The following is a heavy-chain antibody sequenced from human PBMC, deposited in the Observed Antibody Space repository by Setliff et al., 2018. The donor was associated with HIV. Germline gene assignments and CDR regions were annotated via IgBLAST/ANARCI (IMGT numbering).Heavy chain of an antibody. Sequence: TLSLTCSVSGGSISSGSYYWSWVRQHPGKGLEWIGYIFYSGSTTYNPSLKSRLTISIDTSKNRFSLKLKSATAADTAVYYCAREPATYNGYNWDYYGTDLWGQGTTVTVSS. V-gene: IGHV4-31*03. J-gene: IGHJ6*02. CDR3: AREPATYNGYNWDYYGTDL. D-gene: IGHD5-12*01. CDR1: GGSISSGSYY. CDR2: IFYSGST.